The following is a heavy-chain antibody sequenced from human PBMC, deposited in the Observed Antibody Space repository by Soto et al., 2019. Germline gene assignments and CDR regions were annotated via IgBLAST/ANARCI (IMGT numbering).Heavy chain of an antibody. Sequence: PGGSLRLSCAASGFTFNSYAMDWVRQAPGKGLEWVSSISGTGGSTYYADSVKGRFTISRDNSKNTLYLQMNSLRVEDTAVYYCAKENQYCSGGSCYIDYWGQGALVTVS. D-gene: IGHD2-15*01. V-gene: IGHV3-23*01. CDR1: GFTFNSYA. CDR3: AKENQYCSGGSCYIDY. CDR2: ISGTGGST. J-gene: IGHJ4*02.